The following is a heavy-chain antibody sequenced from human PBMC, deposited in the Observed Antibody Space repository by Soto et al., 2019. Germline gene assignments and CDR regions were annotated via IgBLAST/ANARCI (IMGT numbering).Heavy chain of an antibody. CDR3: TRHHPHHYDSSGYFDY. CDR1: DGSISTSSYY. J-gene: IGHJ4*02. V-gene: IGHV4-39*01. Sequence: SETLSLTCTVXDGSISTSSYYWGWIRQSPGKGLEWIGTIFHTGRTYYNPSLESRVSLSVDTSKNQFSLHLTSVSAADTAVYYCTRHHPHHYDSSGYFDYWGQGTLVTVSS. D-gene: IGHD3-22*01. CDR2: IFHTGRT.